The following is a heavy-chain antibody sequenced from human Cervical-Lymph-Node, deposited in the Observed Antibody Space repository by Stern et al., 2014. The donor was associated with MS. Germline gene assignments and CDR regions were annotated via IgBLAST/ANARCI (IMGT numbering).Heavy chain of an antibody. CDR2: IFSNDEK. J-gene: IGHJ4*02. V-gene: IGHV2-26*01. Sequence: QESGPGLVKPSGTLSLTCAVSGDSITSNNWWSWVRQPPGKALEWLAHIFSNDEKSYSTSLKSRLTISKDTSKSQVVLTMTNMDPVDTATYYCARIGWNYPFDYWGQGTLVTVSS. CDR3: ARIGWNYPFDY. D-gene: IGHD1-7*01. CDR1: GDSITSNNW.